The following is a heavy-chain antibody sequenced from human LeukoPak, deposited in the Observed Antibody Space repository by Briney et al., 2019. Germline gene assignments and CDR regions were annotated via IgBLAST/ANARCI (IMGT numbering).Heavy chain of an antibody. V-gene: IGHV4-59*12. Sequence: SSETLSLTCTVSGGSISSYYWSWIRQPPGKGLEWIGDIYYSGSTNYNSSLKSRVTISVDKSKNQFSLKLSSVTAADTAVYYCARDLEYSSSVRRYYYYYMDVWGKGTTVTVSS. J-gene: IGHJ6*03. CDR1: GGSISSYY. CDR2: IYYSGST. CDR3: ARDLEYSSSVRRYYYYYMDV. D-gene: IGHD6-6*01.